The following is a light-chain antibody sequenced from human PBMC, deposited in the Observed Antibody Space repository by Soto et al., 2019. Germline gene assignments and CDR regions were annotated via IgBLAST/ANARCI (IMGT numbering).Light chain of an antibody. CDR2: DVT. CDR3: NSYTGSSTLVV. J-gene: IGLJ2*01. V-gene: IGLV2-14*01. CDR1: SSDVGAYNY. Sequence: QSALTQPASVSGSPGQSITISCTGTSSDVGAYNYVSWYQQHPGKAPKLMIYDVTNRPSGVSNRFSGSKSGNTASLTISGLQAEDEADYYCNSYTGSSTLVVFGGGTKLTVL.